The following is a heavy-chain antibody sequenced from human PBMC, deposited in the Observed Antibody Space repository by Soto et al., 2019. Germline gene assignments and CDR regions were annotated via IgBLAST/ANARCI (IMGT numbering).Heavy chain of an antibody. V-gene: IGHV4-31*03. CDR1: GGSISCGGYY. CDR3: ARDEGGYYDSSGARRSNWFDP. Sequence: KPSETLSLTCTVSGGSISCGGYYWSWIRQHPGKGLEWIGYIYYSGSTYYNPSLKSRVTISVDTSKNQFSLKLSSVTAADTAVYYCARDEGGYYDSSGARRSNWFDPWGQGTLVTVSS. CDR2: IYYSGST. J-gene: IGHJ5*02. D-gene: IGHD3-22*01.